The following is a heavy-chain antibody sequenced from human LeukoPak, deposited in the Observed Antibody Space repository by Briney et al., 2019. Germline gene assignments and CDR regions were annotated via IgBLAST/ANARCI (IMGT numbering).Heavy chain of an antibody. V-gene: IGHV3-21*01. CDR1: GFTFSSYS. D-gene: IGHD3-10*01. CDR3: ARDAITMVRGVIGWFDP. CDR2: ISSSSSYI. Sequence: PGGSLRLSCAASGFTFSSYSMNWVRQAPGKGLEWVSSISSSSSYIYYADSVKGRFTISRDNAKNSLYLQMNSLRAEDTAVYYCARDAITMVRGVIGWFDPWGQGTLVTVSS. J-gene: IGHJ5*02.